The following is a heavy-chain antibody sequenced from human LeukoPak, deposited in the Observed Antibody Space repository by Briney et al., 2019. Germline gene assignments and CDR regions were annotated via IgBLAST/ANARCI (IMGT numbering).Heavy chain of an antibody. CDR1: GGSISSSSYY. Sequence: SETLSLTCTVSGGSISSSSYYWGWIRQPPGKGLEWIGSIYYSGSTDYNPSLKSRVTISVDTSKNQFSLQLNSVTREDTAVYYCARDKGIVGARDDAFDIWGQGTMVTVSS. D-gene: IGHD1-26*01. CDR3: ARDKGIVGARDDAFDI. CDR2: IYYSGST. V-gene: IGHV4-39*07. J-gene: IGHJ3*02.